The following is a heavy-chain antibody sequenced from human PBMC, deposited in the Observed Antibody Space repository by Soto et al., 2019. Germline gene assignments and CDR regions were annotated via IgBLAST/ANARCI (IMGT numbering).Heavy chain of an antibody. CDR2: INPNSGGT. Sequence: GASVKVSCKASGYTFTGYYMHWVRQAPGQGLEWMGWINPNSGGTNYAQKFQGRVTMTTDTSISTAYMELRRLRSDDTAVYYCARDWELRDIVVVVAATYAFDIWGQGTMVTVSS. D-gene: IGHD2-15*01. CDR3: ARDWELRDIVVVVAATYAFDI. V-gene: IGHV1-2*02. J-gene: IGHJ3*02. CDR1: GYTFTGYY.